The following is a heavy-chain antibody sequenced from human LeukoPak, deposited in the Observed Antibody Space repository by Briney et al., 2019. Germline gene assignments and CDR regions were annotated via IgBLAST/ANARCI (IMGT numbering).Heavy chain of an antibody. CDR1: GFTFFRYC. CDR3: ARETYSSSWSAKFYYYYYMDV. CDR2: IKQDGSDK. D-gene: IGHD6-13*01. J-gene: IGHJ6*03. Sequence: AGGSLRLSCEASGFTFFRYCMSWVRQATGKGLEWVANIKQDGSDKYYVHSVKGRFTISRDNAKNSLYLQMNSVRAEDTAVYYCARETYSSSWSAKFYYYYYMDVWGKGTTVTVSS. V-gene: IGHV3-7*01.